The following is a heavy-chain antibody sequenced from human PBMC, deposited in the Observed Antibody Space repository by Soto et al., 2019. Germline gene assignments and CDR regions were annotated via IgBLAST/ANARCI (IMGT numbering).Heavy chain of an antibody. D-gene: IGHD4-17*01. V-gene: IGHV4-31*03. CDR1: GGTISSGGYY. CDR2: IDYSGST. J-gene: IGHJ5*02. CDR3: ARGPVTTDLSNWFAP. Sequence: QVQLQVSGPGLVKPSQTLSLTCTVSGGTISSGGYYWRWLRQHPGKGLEWIGYIDYSGSTYYNPSLKSRVTISGDTSKNRFSLKRSSVTAADTAVYYCARGPVTTDLSNWFAPRGQGTLVTGSS.